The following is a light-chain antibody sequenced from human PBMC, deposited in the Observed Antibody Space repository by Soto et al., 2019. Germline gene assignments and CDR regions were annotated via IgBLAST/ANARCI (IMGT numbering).Light chain of an antibody. CDR1: QSVSSSY. Sequence: DIVLTQSPGTLYLSPGERATLSCRALQSVSSSYLAWYQQKPGQAPRLLIYGASSRATGIPDRFSGSGSGTDFTLTISRLEPEDVAVYYCQQYGSSPPVTFGGGTKVEIK. J-gene: IGKJ4*01. V-gene: IGKV3-20*01. CDR3: QQYGSSPPVT. CDR2: GAS.